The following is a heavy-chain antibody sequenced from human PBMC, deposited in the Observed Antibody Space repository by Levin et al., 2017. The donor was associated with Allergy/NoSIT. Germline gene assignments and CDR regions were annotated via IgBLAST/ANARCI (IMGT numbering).Heavy chain of an antibody. CDR1: GYSFTSYW. V-gene: IGHV5-51*01. D-gene: IGHD5-12*01. CDR2: IYPGDSDT. J-gene: IGHJ4*02. Sequence: GGSLRLSCKGSGYSFTSYWIGWVRQMPGKGLEWMGIIYPGDSDTRYSPSFQGQVTISADKSISTVYLQRSSLKASDTAMYYCASLYAEKRVRWLRDFDYWGQGTLVTVSS. CDR3: ASLYAEKRVRWLRDFDY.